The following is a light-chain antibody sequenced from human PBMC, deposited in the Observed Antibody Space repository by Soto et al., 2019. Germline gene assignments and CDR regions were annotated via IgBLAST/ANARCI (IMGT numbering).Light chain of an antibody. CDR2: AAS. V-gene: IGKV1-39*01. Sequence: QMTQSPASLSASVGDRVTITCRASRDISDYLNWFQHKPGRAPKLLIYAASVLHAGVPARFSGRGSESGTEYPLPISSLQPEDSATCYCQQCYSPPLTFGGGTRVEIK. J-gene: IGKJ4*02. CDR3: QQCYSPPLT. CDR1: RDISDY.